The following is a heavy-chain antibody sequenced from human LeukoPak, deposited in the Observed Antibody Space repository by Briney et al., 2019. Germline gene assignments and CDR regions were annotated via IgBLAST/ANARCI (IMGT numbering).Heavy chain of an antibody. D-gene: IGHD2-21*01. Sequence: SETLSLTCTVSGDSITSTSYYWGWIRQPPGKGLEWVGNIYFSGNTFYNPSLKSRVTISADTSKNQFSLTVTSVTAADTAVYYCATLAYRDDYWGQGTLVTVSS. V-gene: IGHV4-39*07. CDR1: GDSITSTSYY. CDR3: ATLAYRDDY. CDR2: IYFSGNT. J-gene: IGHJ4*02.